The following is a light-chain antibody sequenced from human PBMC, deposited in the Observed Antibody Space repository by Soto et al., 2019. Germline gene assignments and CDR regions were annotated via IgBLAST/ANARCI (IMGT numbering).Light chain of an antibody. Sequence: EIVLTQSPGTLSLSPGERATLSCRASQSFNSIYLAWYQQKPGQAPRLLIYGASPRVTGTPARFSGSGSGTEFTLTISGLESEDFAVYYCQQYSKWPPTFGQGTKVDIK. J-gene: IGKJ1*01. CDR2: GAS. CDR3: QQYSKWPPT. CDR1: QSFNSIY. V-gene: IGKV3-15*01.